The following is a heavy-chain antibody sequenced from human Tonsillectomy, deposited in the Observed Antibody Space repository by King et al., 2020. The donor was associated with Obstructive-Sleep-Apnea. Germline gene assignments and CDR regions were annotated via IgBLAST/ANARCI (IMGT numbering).Heavy chain of an antibody. J-gene: IGHJ4*02. V-gene: IGHV3-48*04. CDR2: ISRSSSTI. CDR1: GFIFSDYS. CDR3: ARDRLYDY. Sequence: VQLVESGGGLVQPGGSLRLSCVASGFIFSDYSINWVRQAPGKGLEWVSYISRSSSTIYYADSVRGRFTISRDNARNSLYLQMSSLRAEDTAVYYCARDRLYDYWGQGTLVTVSS. D-gene: IGHD6-25*01.